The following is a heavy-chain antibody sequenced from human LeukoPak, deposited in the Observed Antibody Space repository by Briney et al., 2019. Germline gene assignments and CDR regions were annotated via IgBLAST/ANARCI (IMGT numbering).Heavy chain of an antibody. CDR1: GFTFSIYW. Sequence: GGSLRLSCAASGFTFSIYWMSWVRQAPGKGLEWVANINQGGSETYYVDSVMGRFTISRDNTKNSLFLEMNSLRAEDTAVYYCARVYLSGSYYSWFAFDIWGQGTMVTVSS. D-gene: IGHD1-26*01. CDR2: INQGGSET. J-gene: IGHJ3*02. V-gene: IGHV3-7*01. CDR3: ARVYLSGSYYSWFAFDI.